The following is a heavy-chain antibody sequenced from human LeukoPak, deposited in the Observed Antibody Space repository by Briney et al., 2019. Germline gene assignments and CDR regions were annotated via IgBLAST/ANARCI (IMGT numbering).Heavy chain of an antibody. Sequence: ASVKVSCKASGYTFTGYYMYWVRQAPGQGLEWMGWINPNSGGTNYAQKFQGRVTMTRDTSISTAYMELSRLRSDDTAVYYCARVRFLEWTMDVWGKGTTVTVSS. V-gene: IGHV1-2*02. D-gene: IGHD3-3*01. CDR3: ARVRFLEWTMDV. CDR2: INPNSGGT. J-gene: IGHJ6*03. CDR1: GYTFTGYY.